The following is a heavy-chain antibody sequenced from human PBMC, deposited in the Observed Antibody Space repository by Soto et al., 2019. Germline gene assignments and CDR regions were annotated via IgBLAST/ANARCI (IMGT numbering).Heavy chain of an antibody. CDR2: MNPNSGNT. V-gene: IGHV1-8*01. J-gene: IGHJ6*02. D-gene: IGHD1-26*01. CDR1: GYTFTSYD. Sequence: GASVKVSCKASGYTFTSYDINWVRQATGQGLEWMGWMNPNSGNTGYAQKFQGRVTMTRNTSISTAYMELSSLRSEDKAVYYCARGGPISGSYYYYGMDVWGQGTTVTVSS. CDR3: ARGGPISGSYYYYGMDV.